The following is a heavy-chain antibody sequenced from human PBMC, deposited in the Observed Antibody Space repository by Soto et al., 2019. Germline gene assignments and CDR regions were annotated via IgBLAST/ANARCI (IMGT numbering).Heavy chain of an antibody. CDR1: GGSFSGYY. D-gene: IGHD3-16*01. CDR2: INHSGST. CDR3: ARVWGTDAFDI. J-gene: IGHJ3*02. V-gene: IGHV4-34*01. Sequence: LSLTCAVYGGSFSGYYWSWIRQPPGKGLEWIGEINHSGSTNYNPSLKSRVTISVDTSKNQFSLKLSSVTAADTAVYYCARVWGTDAFDIWGQGTMVTVSS.